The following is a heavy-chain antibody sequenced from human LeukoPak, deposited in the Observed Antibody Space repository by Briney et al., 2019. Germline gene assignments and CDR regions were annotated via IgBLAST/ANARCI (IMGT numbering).Heavy chain of an antibody. CDR3: ARPPSYDSSGYA. D-gene: IGHD3-22*01. CDR2: INPNSGGT. CDR1: GYTFTGYY. V-gene: IGHV1-2*02. J-gene: IGHJ5*02. Sequence: ASVKVSCKASGYTFTGYYMHWVRQAPGQGLEWMGWINPNSGGTNYAQKFQGRVTMTRDTSISTAYMELSRLRSDDTAVYYCARPPSYDSSGYAWGQGTLVTVSS.